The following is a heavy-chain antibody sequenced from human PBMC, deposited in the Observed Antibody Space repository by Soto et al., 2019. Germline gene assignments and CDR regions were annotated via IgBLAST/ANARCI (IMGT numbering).Heavy chain of an antibody. Sequence: SETLSLTCTVSGGSISSSSYYWGWIRQPPGKGLEWIGSIYYSGSTYYNPSLKSRVTISVDTSKNQFSLKLSSGTAADTAVYYCASVSYSDAFDIWGQGTMVTVSS. CDR3: ASVSYSDAFDI. J-gene: IGHJ3*02. CDR2: IYYSGST. CDR1: GGSISSSSYY. D-gene: IGHD1-26*01. V-gene: IGHV4-39*01.